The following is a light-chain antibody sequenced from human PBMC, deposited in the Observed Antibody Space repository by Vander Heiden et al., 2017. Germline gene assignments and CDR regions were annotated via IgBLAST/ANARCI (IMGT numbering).Light chain of an antibody. CDR1: QGISNY. CDR3: LQQDSYPLT. CDR2: GAC. Sequence: DIQMTQSPSAMSASVGERVTITCRARQGISNYLAWFQQKPGNGHKRLVYGACSLQSGVPARFSGSGSGTEFRLKTSSLQPEDFATYYCLQQDSYPLTFGGGTTVEIK. J-gene: IGKJ4*01. V-gene: IGKV1-17*03.